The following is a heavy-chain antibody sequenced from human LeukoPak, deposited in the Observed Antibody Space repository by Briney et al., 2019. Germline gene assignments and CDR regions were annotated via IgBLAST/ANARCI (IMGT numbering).Heavy chain of an antibody. Sequence: EASVKVSCKTSGYTFTSYGMSWVRQAPGQRLEWMGWISTYNDNTNYAQKLRGRVTMTTDTSTSTVYMELRSLRSDDTAIYYCARQVDTAMALPDYWGQGTLVTVSS. CDR3: ARQVDTAMALPDY. D-gene: IGHD5-18*01. J-gene: IGHJ4*02. CDR2: ISTYNDNT. CDR1: GYTFTSYG. V-gene: IGHV1-18*01.